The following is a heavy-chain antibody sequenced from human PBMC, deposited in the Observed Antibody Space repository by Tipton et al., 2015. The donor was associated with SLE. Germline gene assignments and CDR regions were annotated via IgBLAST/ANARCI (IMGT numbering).Heavy chain of an antibody. D-gene: IGHD3-16*02. CDR2: YYYSGSA. CDR1: GGSISSSSYY. J-gene: IGHJ3*02. Sequence: TLSLTCIVSGGSISSSSYYWGWIRQPPGKGLEWIGSYYYSGSAAYNPSLKSRVTISVDTSKDQFSLRLTSVTAADTAVYYCARRLRSESLYGALDIWGQGTMVTVSS. CDR3: ARRLRSESLYGALDI. V-gene: IGHV4-39*01.